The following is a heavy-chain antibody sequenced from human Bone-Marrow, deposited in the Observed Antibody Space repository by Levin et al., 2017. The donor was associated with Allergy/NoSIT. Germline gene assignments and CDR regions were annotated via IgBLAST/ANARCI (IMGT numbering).Heavy chain of an antibody. D-gene: IGHD1-26*01. CDR2: STSSGSST. V-gene: IGHV3-21*01. J-gene: IGHJ4*02. Sequence: PGGSLRLSCVASGITFSSYSMNWVRQAPGKGLQWVSSSTSSGSSTYYADSVKGRFTISKDNANNSLYLQMNSLRAEDTAVYYCASSASNDYWGQGTLVTVSS. CDR3: ASSASNDY. CDR1: GITFSSYS.